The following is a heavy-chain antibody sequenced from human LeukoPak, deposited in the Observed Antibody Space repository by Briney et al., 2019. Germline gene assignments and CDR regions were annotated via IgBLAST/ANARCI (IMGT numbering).Heavy chain of an antibody. Sequence: PGGSLRLSCAASGFTFSSYGMHWVRQAPGEGLEWVAAIWYDGTYEYYAESVKGRFTISRDNSKNTLYLQMNSLRAEDTAIYYCARDFYASSSGTFDIWGQGTMVTVSS. J-gene: IGHJ3*02. CDR1: GFTFSSYG. CDR2: IWYDGTYE. V-gene: IGHV3-33*01. CDR3: ARDFYASSSGTFDI. D-gene: IGHD2/OR15-2a*01.